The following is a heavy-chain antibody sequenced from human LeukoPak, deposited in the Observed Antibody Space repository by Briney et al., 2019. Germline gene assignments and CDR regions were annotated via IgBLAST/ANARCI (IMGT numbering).Heavy chain of an antibody. CDR1: GFTFSKDS. CDR3: ARDPDYYDDSGGYSANDY. Sequence: GGSLRLSCTASGFTFSKDSMNWVRQAPGKGLEWVSYISYSGTTIYYADSVKGRFTIARDNAKNSLYLQMSSLRAEDTAVYYCARDPDYYDDSGGYSANDYWGQGTLVTVSS. J-gene: IGHJ4*02. CDR2: ISYSGTTI. D-gene: IGHD3-22*01. V-gene: IGHV3-48*04.